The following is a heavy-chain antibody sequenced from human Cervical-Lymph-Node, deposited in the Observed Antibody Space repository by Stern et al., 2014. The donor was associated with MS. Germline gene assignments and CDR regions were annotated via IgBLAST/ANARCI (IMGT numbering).Heavy chain of an antibody. V-gene: IGHV3-30-3*01. CDR2: MSYDESRK. J-gene: IGHJ4*02. CDR1: GFSVSGHS. CDR3: AREDYRNYSPYIDY. D-gene: IGHD4-11*01. Sequence: VQLVQSGGGVVQPGRSLRLSCAASGFSVSGHSMHWVRQAPGQGLEWVTYMSYDESRKKYADSVRGRFTSSRDASTNTLDLQMNSLRVEDAALYYCAREDYRNYSPYIDYWGQGTRVTVSS.